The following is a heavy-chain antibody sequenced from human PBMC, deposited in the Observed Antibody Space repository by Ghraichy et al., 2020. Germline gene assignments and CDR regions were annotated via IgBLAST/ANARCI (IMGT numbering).Heavy chain of an antibody. Sequence: GGSLRLSCAASGFTFSSYSMNWVHQAPGKGLEWVSYISSSSSTIYYADSVKGRFTISRDNAKNSLYLQMNSLRDEDTAVYYCARAKYSGRYYFDYWGQGTLVTVSS. V-gene: IGHV3-48*02. CDR1: GFTFSSYS. D-gene: IGHD1-26*01. J-gene: IGHJ4*02. CDR2: ISSSSSTI. CDR3: ARAKYSGRYYFDY.